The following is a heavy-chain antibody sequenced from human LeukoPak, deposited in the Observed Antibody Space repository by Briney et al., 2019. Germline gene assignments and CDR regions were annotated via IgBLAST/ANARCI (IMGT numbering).Heavy chain of an antibody. V-gene: IGHV1-2*02. J-gene: IGHJ6*02. D-gene: IGHD3-10*01. Sequence: ASVKVSCKASGYTXTGYYMHGVRQAPGQGLEWMGWINPNSGGTNYAQKFQGRVTMTRDTSISTAYMELSRLRSDDTAVYYCARKAGSGSYRSYGMDVWGQGTTVTVSS. CDR3: ARKAGSGSYRSYGMDV. CDR1: GYTXTGYY. CDR2: INPNSGGT.